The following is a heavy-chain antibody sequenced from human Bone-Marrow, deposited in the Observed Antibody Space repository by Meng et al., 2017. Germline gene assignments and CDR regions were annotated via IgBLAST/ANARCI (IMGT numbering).Heavy chain of an antibody. Sequence: QVQLVQSGSELKKPGASVKVSCKASGYTFTTYTINWVRQAHGRGLEWMGWISTNTGNPPYVQGFTGRFVFSLDTSVSTAYLQISSLEAADTAVYYCARGGDFDPWGQGTLVTVSS. D-gene: IGHD2/OR15-2a*01. CDR3: ARGGDFDP. CDR2: ISTNTGNP. CDR1: GYTFTTYT. V-gene: IGHV7-4-1*02. J-gene: IGHJ5*02.